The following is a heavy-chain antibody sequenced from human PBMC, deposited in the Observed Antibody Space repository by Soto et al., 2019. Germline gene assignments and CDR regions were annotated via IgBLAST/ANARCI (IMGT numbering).Heavy chain of an antibody. CDR2: IYYSGST. D-gene: IGHD3-22*01. Sequence: PSETLSLTCAVSGGSININNYSWSWIRQPPGKGLEWIGYIYYSGSTNYNPSLKSRVTISVDTSKNQFSLKLSSVTAADTAVYYCARDRGTYYYDSSGYNHAFVIWGQGTMVTVSS. V-gene: IGHV4-61*01. CDR3: ARDRGTYYYDSSGYNHAFVI. J-gene: IGHJ3*02. CDR1: GGSININNYS.